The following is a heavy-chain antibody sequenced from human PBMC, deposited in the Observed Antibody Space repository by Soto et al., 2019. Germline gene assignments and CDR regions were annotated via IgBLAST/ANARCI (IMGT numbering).Heavy chain of an antibody. CDR3: ARAWGTYLPFDY. J-gene: IGHJ4*02. Sequence: EILLVESGGRLVQPGGSLRLSCAASGFTFSNYEMNWVRQAPGKGLEWISYISRSGSPTYYADSGKGRFTVSRDNAENSLYLQMNSLRAEDTAVYYCARAWGTYLPFDYWGQGTLVAVSS. CDR2: ISRSGSPT. V-gene: IGHV3-48*03. D-gene: IGHD1-7*01. CDR1: GFTFSNYE.